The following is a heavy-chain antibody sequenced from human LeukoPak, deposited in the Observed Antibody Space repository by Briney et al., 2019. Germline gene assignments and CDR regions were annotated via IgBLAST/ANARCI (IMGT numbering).Heavy chain of an antibody. Sequence: PGGSLRLSCAASGFTFSSYSMNWVRQAPGQGLEWVSSISSSSSYIYYADSVKGRFTISRDNAKNSLYLQMNSLRAEDTAVYYCARDRVAAYDFWSGYSDYWGQGTLVTVSS. V-gene: IGHV3-21*01. J-gene: IGHJ4*02. CDR1: GFTFSSYS. CDR3: ARDRVAAYDFWSGYSDY. D-gene: IGHD3-3*01. CDR2: ISSSSSYI.